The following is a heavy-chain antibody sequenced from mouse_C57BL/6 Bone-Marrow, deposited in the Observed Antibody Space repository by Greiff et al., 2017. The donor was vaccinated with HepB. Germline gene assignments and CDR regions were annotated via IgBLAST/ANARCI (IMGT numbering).Heavy chain of an antibody. D-gene: IGHD1-1*01. CDR2: IWSDGST. J-gene: IGHJ1*03. Sequence: VKLMESGPGLVAPSQSLSITCTVSGFSLTSYGVHWVRQPTGKGLEWLVVIWSDGSTTYNSALKSRLSISKDNSKSQVFLKMNSLQTDDTAMYYCARGDYGSSYWYFDVWGTGTTVTVSS. CDR1: GFSLTSYG. V-gene: IGHV2-6*03. CDR3: ARGDYGSSYWYFDV.